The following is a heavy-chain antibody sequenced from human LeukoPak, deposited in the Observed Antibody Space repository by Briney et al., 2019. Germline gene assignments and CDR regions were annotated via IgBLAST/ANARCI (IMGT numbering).Heavy chain of an antibody. D-gene: IGHD6-19*01. CDR1: GGSISSYY. CDR2: IYYSGST. CDR3: AREQWLGQNYYYGMTS. J-gene: IGHJ6*02. Sequence: SETLSLTCTVSGGSISSYYWSWIRQPPGKGLGWIGYIYYSGSTNYNPSLKSQVTISVDTSKNQFSLKLSAVTAADTAVYYCAREQWLGQNYYYGMTSGAKGPRSPSP. V-gene: IGHV4-59*01.